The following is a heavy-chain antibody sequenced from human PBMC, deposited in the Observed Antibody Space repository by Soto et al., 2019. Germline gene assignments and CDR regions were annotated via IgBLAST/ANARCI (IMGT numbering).Heavy chain of an antibody. V-gene: IGHV4-34*01. CDR3: ARRGGGNYPFYFDY. CDR1: GGSFSGYY. D-gene: IGHD1-26*01. Sequence: QVQLQQWGAGLLKPSETLSLTCGVYGGSFSGYYWSWIRQPPGKGLEWIGEIDHSGSTNYNPSLTSRVSISVDTSKRQFSLKLSFVPAADTAVYYCARRGGGNYPFYFDYWGQGALVTVSS. J-gene: IGHJ4*02. CDR2: IDHSGST.